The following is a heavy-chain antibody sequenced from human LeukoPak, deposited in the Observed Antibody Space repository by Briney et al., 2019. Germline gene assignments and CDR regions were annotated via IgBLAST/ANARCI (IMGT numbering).Heavy chain of an antibody. D-gene: IGHD6-6*01. J-gene: IGHJ3*02. CDR3: ARVHTLYSSSFTAFDI. V-gene: IGHV4-38-2*02. Sequence: SETLSLTCTVSGYSISSGYYWGWIRQPPGKGLEWIGSIYHSGSTYYNPSLKSRVTISVDTSKNQLSLKLSSVTAADTDVYYCARVHTLYSSSFTAFDIWGQGTMVTVSS. CDR2: IYHSGST. CDR1: GYSISSGYY.